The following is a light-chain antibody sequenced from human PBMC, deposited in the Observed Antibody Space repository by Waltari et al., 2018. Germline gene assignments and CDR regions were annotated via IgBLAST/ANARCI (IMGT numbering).Light chain of an antibody. J-gene: IGKJ2*03. CDR3: QQYGTPLGNS. CDR2: DAS. V-gene: IGKV3-20*01. Sequence: EIVVTQSPGTLSLSPGERATLSCRASQSVTSDYLAWYRQKPGQAPSLLIYDASTRATGITDRFSGSGYGTDFSLPISRLEPEDSAVYDCQQYGTPLGNSVGLGTTLEIK. CDR1: QSVTSDY.